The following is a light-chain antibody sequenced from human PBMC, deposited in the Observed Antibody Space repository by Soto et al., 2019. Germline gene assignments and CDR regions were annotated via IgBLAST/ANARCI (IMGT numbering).Light chain of an antibody. CDR1: SNDVGGYNL. CDR2: EGN. J-gene: IGLJ7*01. Sequence: QSALTQPPSASASPGQSVTISCTGTSNDVGGYNLVSWYQQHPGKVPKLIIYEGNKRPSGVSDRFSGSKSGNTASLTISALQPEDEADYSCSSFAGGATFVFGGGTQLTVL. CDR3: SSFAGGATFV. V-gene: IGLV2-23*03.